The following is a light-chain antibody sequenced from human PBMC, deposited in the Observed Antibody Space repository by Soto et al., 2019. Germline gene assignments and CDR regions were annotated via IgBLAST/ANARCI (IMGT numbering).Light chain of an antibody. V-gene: IGLV2-14*01. Sequence: QSVVTQPASVSGSPGQSITISCTGTSSDVGGYNHVSWYHHPPGKAPKLILFGVSDRPSGVSLRFSGSKSGNTASLTISGLLAEDEGDYFCCSYTSLSTVVFGGGTKLTVL. CDR1: SSDVGGYNH. J-gene: IGLJ2*01. CDR2: GVS. CDR3: CSYTSLSTVV.